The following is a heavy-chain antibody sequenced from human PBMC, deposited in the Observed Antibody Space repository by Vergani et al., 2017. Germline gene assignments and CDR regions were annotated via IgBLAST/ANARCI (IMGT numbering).Heavy chain of an antibody. Sequence: QVTFKESGPALVNPRQALTLTCTFSGFSLTSSGMRARWFRQSPGKALEWLARIDWDEEKFYSASLKTRLAISKDRSNDLVVLTMTNMGPADPGTYYCARTGSGPPYRSGLYYFDFWGQGTLVTVSS. V-gene: IGHV2-70*04. J-gene: IGHJ4*02. CDR3: ARTGSGPPYRSGLYYFDF. D-gene: IGHD6-19*01. CDR2: IDWDEEK. CDR1: GFSLTSSGMR.